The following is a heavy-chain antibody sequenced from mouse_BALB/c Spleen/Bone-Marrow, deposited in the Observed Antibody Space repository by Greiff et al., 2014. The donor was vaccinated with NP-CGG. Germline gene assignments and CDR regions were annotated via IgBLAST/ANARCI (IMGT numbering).Heavy chain of an antibody. Sequence: LQLQQSGAELMKPGASVKISCKATGYTFSSYWIEWVKQRPGHGLEWIGEILPGSGSTIYNEKFKGKATFTADTSSNTAYMQLSSLTSEDSAVYYCAREDYYGSSYFDYWGQGTTLTVSS. CDR1: GYTFSSYW. J-gene: IGHJ2*01. V-gene: IGHV1-9*01. CDR3: AREDYYGSSYFDY. D-gene: IGHD1-1*01. CDR2: ILPGSGST.